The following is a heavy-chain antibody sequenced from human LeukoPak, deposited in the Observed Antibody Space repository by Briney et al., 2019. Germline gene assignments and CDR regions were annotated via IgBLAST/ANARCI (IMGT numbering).Heavy chain of an antibody. V-gene: IGHV5-51*01. CDR1: GYSFTNYW. J-gene: IGHJ6*03. CDR2: IYPGDSDT. Sequence: GESLKISCKGSGYSFTNYWIGWVRQMPVKGREWMGIIYPGDSDTRYGPSFQGQVSISAEKSISTAYLQWSSLKASDTAIYYCARQHTGGSGGYYYYMDVWGKGTTVTVS. D-gene: IGHD3-10*01. CDR3: ARQHTGGSGGYYYYMDV.